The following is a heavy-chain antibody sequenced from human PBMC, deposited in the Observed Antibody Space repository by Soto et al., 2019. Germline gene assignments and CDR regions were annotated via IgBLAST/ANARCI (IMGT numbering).Heavy chain of an antibody. CDR1: GFTFNSYA. J-gene: IGHJ6*02. Sequence: EVQLLESGGGLVQPGGSLRLSCAASGFTFNSYAMSWVRQAPGKGLEWVSAISGSGGSTYYADSVKGRFTISRDNSKNTVYLQMNSLRAEDTAVYYCAKDRRSGYYFGYGMDVWGQGTTVTVSS. V-gene: IGHV3-23*01. CDR3: AKDRRSGYYFGYGMDV. CDR2: ISGSGGST. D-gene: IGHD3-3*01.